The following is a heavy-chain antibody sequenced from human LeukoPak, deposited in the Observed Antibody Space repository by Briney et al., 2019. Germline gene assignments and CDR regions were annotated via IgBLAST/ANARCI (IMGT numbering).Heavy chain of an antibody. Sequence: AATVKVSCKASGFTFTGHYIHWVRQAPGQGLEWMGYINPHSGGTNTPQKFQGRVTLTTDTSLSAAYMELSSLISDDTAMYYCVREGNEVLTKDFDSWGQGPLVTVSS. D-gene: IGHD4-23*01. J-gene: IGHJ4*02. CDR2: INPHSGGT. CDR3: VREGNEVLTKDFDS. V-gene: IGHV1-2*02. CDR1: GFTFTGHY.